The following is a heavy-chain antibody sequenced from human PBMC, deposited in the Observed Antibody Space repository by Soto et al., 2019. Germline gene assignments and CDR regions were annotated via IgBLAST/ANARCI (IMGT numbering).Heavy chain of an antibody. V-gene: IGHV1-69*13. CDR1: GGTFSSYA. D-gene: IGHD3-22*01. CDR3: ARSASMIVVVITDVEYYFDY. CDR2: IIPIFGTA. J-gene: IGHJ4*02. Sequence: SVKVSCKASGGTFSSYAISWVRQAPGQGLEWMGGIIPIFGTANYAQKFQGRVTITADESTSTAYMELSSLRSEDTAVYYCARSASMIVVVITDVEYYFDYWGQGTQVTVSS.